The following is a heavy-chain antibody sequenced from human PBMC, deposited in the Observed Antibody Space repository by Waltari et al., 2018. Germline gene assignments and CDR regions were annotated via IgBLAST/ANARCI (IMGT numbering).Heavy chain of an antibody. D-gene: IGHD2-15*01. CDR3: ARRCWGGDAFDI. Sequence: EVQLVESGGGLVKPGGSLRLSCAASGFPFLSYSLTSVRQALGKGREWVSSSSSSSSYIYYADSVKGRFTISRDNAKNSLYLQMNSLRAEDKAVYYCARRCWGGDAFDIWGQGTMVTVS. CDR2: SSSSSSYI. V-gene: IGHV3-21*01. J-gene: IGHJ3*02. CDR1: GFPFLSYS.